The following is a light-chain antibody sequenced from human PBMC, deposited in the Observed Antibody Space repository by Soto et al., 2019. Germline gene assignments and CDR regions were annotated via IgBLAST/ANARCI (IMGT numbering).Light chain of an antibody. V-gene: IGKV3-15*01. Sequence: EIVMTPSPVTLSVSPVERATLSCRASQSISDKSAWYQQKPGQAPRLLMFGAPTRATGIPARFSGSGSGTEFTLTISSLQAEDVAVYYCQQYCSTPPAFGQGAKVDIK. CDR2: GAP. CDR1: QSISDK. CDR3: QQYCSTPPA. J-gene: IGKJ1*01.